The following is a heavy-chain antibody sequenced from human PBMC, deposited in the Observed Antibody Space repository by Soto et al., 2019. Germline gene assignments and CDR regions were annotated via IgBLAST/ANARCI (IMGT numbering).Heavy chain of an antibody. D-gene: IGHD2-21*02. CDR1: GGSISSGDYY. Sequence: LSLTCTVSGGSISSGDYYWSWIRQPPGKGLEWIGYIYYSGSTYYNPSLKSRVTISVDTSKNQFTLKLSSVTAADTAVYYCARDSFVRGGDFISSPFDYWGQGTLVTVSS. J-gene: IGHJ4*02. V-gene: IGHV4-30-4*01. CDR2: IYYSGST. CDR3: ARDSFVRGGDFISSPFDY.